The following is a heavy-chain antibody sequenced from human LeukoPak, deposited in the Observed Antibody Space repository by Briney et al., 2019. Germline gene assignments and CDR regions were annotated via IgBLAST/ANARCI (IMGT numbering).Heavy chain of an antibody. D-gene: IGHD4-4*01. CDR3: AKDLTYRVNWFDP. J-gene: IGHJ5*02. CDR2: INPNSGGT. CDR1: GYTFTGYY. V-gene: IGHV1-2*02. Sequence: ASVKVSCKASGYTFTGYYMHWVRQAPGQGLEWMGWINPNSGGTNYAQKFQGRVTMTRDTSISTAYMELSRLRSDDTAVYYCAKDLTYRVNWFDPWGQGTLVTVSS.